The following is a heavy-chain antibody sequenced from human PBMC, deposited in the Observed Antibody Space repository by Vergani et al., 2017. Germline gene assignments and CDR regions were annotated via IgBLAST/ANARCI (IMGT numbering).Heavy chain of an antibody. V-gene: IGHV4-34*01. CDR2: INHSGST. CDR1: GGSFSGYY. CDR3: ARGNYDILTGYSGGNWFDP. J-gene: IGHJ5*02. Sequence: QVQLQESGPGLVKPSETLSLTCAVYGGSFSGYYWSWIRQPPGKGLEWIGEINHSGSTNYNPSLKSRVTISVDTSKSQFSLKLSSVTAADTAVYYCARGNYDILTGYSGGNWFDPWGQGTLVTVSS. D-gene: IGHD3-9*01.